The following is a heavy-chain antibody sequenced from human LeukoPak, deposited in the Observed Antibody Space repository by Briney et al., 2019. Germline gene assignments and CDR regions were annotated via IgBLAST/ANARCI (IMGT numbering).Heavy chain of an antibody. CDR2: ISSSSTYI. V-gene: IGHV3-21*01. Sequence: GGSLRLSCAASGFTFSDYTMNWVRQAPGKGLEWVSSISSSSTYIYYADSVKGRFATSRDNARNSLYLQMNSLRVEDTSVYYCARECFHGSGAPKLDYWGQGTLVAVSS. CDR1: GFTFSDYT. CDR3: ARECFHGSGAPKLDY. J-gene: IGHJ4*02. D-gene: IGHD3-10*01.